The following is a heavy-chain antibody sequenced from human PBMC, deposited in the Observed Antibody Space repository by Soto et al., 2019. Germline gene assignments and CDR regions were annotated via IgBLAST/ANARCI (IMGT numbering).Heavy chain of an antibody. V-gene: IGHV2-26*03. D-gene: IGHD1-1*01. CDR1: GFSLSNGRMG. CDR3: VRMNADTYSHYYTMDV. J-gene: IGHJ6*02. Sequence: QVTLKESGPVLVKPTETLTLTCTISGFSLSNGRMGVSWIRQSPGKALEWLAHIFSDAERSYSSSMQSRLTISTDTSGTQVVLSMTNMDPVDTGTYFCVRMNADTYSHYYTMDVWGQVTTVTVSS. CDR2: IFSDAER.